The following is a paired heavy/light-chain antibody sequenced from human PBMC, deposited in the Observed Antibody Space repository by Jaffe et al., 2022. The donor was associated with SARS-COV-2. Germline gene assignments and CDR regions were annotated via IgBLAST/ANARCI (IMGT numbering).Heavy chain of an antibody. CDR3: ARTILFEYYFDY. CDR1: GGSISSDDHY. Sequence: QVQLQESGPGMVKTSQTLSLTCSVSGGSISSDDHYWAWIRQRPGKGLELIGYIYHSGSSYYNPSLRSRLLISVDTSNNQFSLKLNSVTAADTAVYYCARTILFEYYFDYWGQGTLVTVSS. V-gene: IGHV4-31*03. CDR2: IYHSGSS. J-gene: IGHJ4*02.
Light chain of an antibody. Sequence: DMLMTQSPATLSVSPGERATLSCRAGQSISDNLAWYQQKPGQAPRLLIYGASSRATGIPARFSGSGSGTEFTLTISSLQSEDFAVYYCQQYDQWPSWTFGQGTRVEIK. J-gene: IGKJ1*01. CDR3: QQYDQWPSWT. V-gene: IGKV3-15*01. CDR2: GAS. CDR1: QSISDN.